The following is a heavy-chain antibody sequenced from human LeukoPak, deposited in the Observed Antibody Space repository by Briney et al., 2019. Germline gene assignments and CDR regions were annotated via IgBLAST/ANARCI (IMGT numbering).Heavy chain of an antibody. CDR1: GDSISSYY. CDR2: VSNIETT. Sequence: SETLSLTCTVSGDSISSYYWSWLRQPPGKRLEWIGYVSNIETTNYNPSLKSRVTMSVDTSKNQFSLKLSSVTAADTAVYYCARSRWLQLFGYWGQGTLVTVSS. J-gene: IGHJ4*02. D-gene: IGHD5-24*01. CDR3: ARSRWLQLFGY. V-gene: IGHV4-59*12.